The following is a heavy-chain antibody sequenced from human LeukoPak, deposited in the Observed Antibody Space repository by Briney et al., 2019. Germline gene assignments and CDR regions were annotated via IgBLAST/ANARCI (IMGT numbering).Heavy chain of an antibody. CDR3: STGLIPATGYY. CDR1: EFTFNNAW. CDR2: IRSKTDGGTA. V-gene: IGHV3-15*01. J-gene: IGHJ4*02. D-gene: IGHD6-13*01. Sequence: GGSLRLSCAASEFTFNNAWMNWVRQAPGNGLGWVGRIRSKTDGGTADYAAPVRGRFTISRDDSKNTLYLQMNSLKTEDTAVYYCSTGLIPATGYYWGQGTLVAVSS.